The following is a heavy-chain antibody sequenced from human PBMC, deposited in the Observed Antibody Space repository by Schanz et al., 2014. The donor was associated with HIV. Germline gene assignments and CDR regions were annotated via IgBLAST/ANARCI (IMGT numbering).Heavy chain of an antibody. CDR2: INHSGIP. CDR1: GSSFNDYY. V-gene: IGHV4-34*01. D-gene: IGHD3-16*01. Sequence: QVRLPQWGAGLLKPSETLSLTCAVYGSSFNDYYWGWIRQAPGKGPEWIGEINHSGIPNYNPSLESRVTISVDTPKTQFPLKRSSVTAADTAVYYCARDGGRRGGERQLFGYWGQGTLVTVSS. CDR3: ARDGGRRGGERQLFGY. J-gene: IGHJ4*02.